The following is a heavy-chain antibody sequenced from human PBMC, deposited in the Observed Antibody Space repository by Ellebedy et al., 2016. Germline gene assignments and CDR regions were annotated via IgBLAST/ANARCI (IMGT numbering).Heavy chain of an antibody. V-gene: IGHV3-48*02. CDR2: ISGGGDTI. CDR1: GFTFSSSP. J-gene: IGHJ3*02. D-gene: IGHD1-1*01. CDR3: ARELLDSAGAFDI. Sequence: GESLKISCAASGFTFSSSPMNWVRQAPGRGLEWVSYISGGGDTIYYADSVKGRFTISRDNAKKSLYLQLNSLRDEDTAVYYCARELLDSAGAFDIWGQGTMVTVSS.